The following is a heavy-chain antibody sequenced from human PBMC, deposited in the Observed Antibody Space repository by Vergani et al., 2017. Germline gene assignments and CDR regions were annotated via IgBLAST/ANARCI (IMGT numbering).Heavy chain of an antibody. CDR1: GLTLSSYG. CDR2: TRPHEDGA. Sequence: QVQLVESGGGVVQPGGSMRLSCSASGLTLSSYGVHWVRQAPGRGLESVTFTRPHEDGAFYSASVRGRFTVSRDNSKNTLYLEMNRLNVDDTAIYYCGKTQGTVVGTWWFDYWGQGTLVTVSS. V-gene: IGHV3-30*02. CDR3: GKTQGTVVGTWWFDY. D-gene: IGHD1-7*01. J-gene: IGHJ5*01.